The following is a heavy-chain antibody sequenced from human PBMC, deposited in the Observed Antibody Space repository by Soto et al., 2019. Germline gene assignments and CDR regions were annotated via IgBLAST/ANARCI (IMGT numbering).Heavy chain of an antibody. J-gene: IGHJ4*02. CDR3: AKGGLLKQDRRYCSSTSCFYYFDY. Sequence: PGGSLRLSCAASGFTFDDYAMHWVRQAPGKGLEWVSGISWNSGSIGYADSVKGRFTISRDNAKNSLYLQMNSLRAEDTALYYCAKGGLLKQDRRYCSSTSCFYYFDYWGQGTLVTVSS. D-gene: IGHD2-2*01. CDR1: GFTFDDYA. V-gene: IGHV3-9*01. CDR2: ISWNSGSI.